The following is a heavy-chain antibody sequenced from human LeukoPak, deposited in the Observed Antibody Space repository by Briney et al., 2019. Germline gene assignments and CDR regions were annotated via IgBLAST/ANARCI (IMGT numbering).Heavy chain of an antibody. D-gene: IGHD6-13*01. J-gene: IGHJ5*02. Sequence: ASVKVSCKASGYTFTGYYMHWVRQAPGQGLEWMGWINPNSGGTNYAQKFQGRVTMTRDTSISTAYMELSRLRSDDTAVYYCARDYSSSWYLFDPWGQGTLVTVSS. CDR3: ARDYSSSWYLFDP. V-gene: IGHV1-2*02. CDR1: GYTFTGYY. CDR2: INPNSGGT.